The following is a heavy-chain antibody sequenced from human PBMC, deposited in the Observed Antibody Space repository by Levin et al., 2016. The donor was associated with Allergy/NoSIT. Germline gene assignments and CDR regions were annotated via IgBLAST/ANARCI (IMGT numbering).Heavy chain of an antibody. CDR2: ISGSGGST. V-gene: IGHV3-23*01. D-gene: IGHD1-26*01. CDR3: AKGCQWELPYFDY. CDR1: GFTFSSYA. J-gene: IGHJ4*02. Sequence: GESLKISCAASGFTFSSYAMSWVRQAPGKGLEWVSAISGSGGSTYYADSVKGRFTISRDNSKNTLYLQMNSLRAEDTAVYYCAKGCQWELPYFDYWGQGTLVTVSS.